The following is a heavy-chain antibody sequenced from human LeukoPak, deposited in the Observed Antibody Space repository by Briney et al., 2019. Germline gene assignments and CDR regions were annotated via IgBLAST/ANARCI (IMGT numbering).Heavy chain of an antibody. CDR2: SYTSGST. D-gene: IGHD6-13*01. V-gene: IGHV4-4*07. CDR3: ARAIAAAVSYWFDP. CDR1: GGSISSYY. Sequence: PSDSLSLIYTVSGGSISSYYWSWIRQPAGKGLEWIGRSYTSGSTNYNPSLKSRVTMSVDTSKNKFSLKLSSVTAADTAVYYCARAIAAAVSYWFDPWGQGTLVTVSS. J-gene: IGHJ5*02.